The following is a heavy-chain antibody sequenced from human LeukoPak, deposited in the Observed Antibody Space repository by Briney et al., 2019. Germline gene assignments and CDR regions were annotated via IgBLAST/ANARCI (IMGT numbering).Heavy chain of an antibody. CDR3: ARFAADYDILTGYYGVSGFDY. D-gene: IGHD3-9*01. Sequence: SETLSLTCTVSGGSISSGGYYWSWIRQPAGKGLEWIGRIYISGSTNYNPFLKSRVTISGDTSKNQFPLKLRSVTAADTAVYYCARFAADYDILTGYYGVSGFDYWGQGTLVTVSS. CDR1: GGSISSGGYY. V-gene: IGHV4-61*02. J-gene: IGHJ4*02. CDR2: IYISGST.